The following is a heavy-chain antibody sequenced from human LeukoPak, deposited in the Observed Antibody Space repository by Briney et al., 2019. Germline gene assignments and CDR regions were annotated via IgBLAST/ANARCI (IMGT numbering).Heavy chain of an antibody. Sequence: PGGSLRLSCAASGFTFSDYYMSWIRQAPGKGQEWVSYISSSSSYTNYADSVKGRFTISRDNARNSLYLQMNSLGAEDTAVYYCARDNPVEYSYDYWGQGTLVTVSS. D-gene: IGHD5-18*01. V-gene: IGHV3-11*06. CDR3: ARDNPVEYSYDY. CDR1: GFTFSDYY. CDR2: ISSSSSYT. J-gene: IGHJ4*02.